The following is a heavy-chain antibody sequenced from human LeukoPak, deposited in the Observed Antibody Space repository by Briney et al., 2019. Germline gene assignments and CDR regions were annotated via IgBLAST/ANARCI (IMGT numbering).Heavy chain of an antibody. D-gene: IGHD2-2*01. Sequence: GGSLRLSCAASGFTFSSYSMNWVRQAPGKGLEWVSSISSSSSYIYYADSVKGRLTISRDNAKNSLYLQMNSLRAEDTAVYYCATLGYCSSTSCYVGVHSWGQGTLVTVSS. CDR1: GFTFSSYS. CDR2: ISSSSSYI. J-gene: IGHJ4*02. V-gene: IGHV3-21*01. CDR3: ATLGYCSSTSCYVGVHS.